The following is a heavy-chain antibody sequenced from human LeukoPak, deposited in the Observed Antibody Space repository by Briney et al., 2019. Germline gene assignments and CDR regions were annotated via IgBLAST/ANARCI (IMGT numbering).Heavy chain of an antibody. CDR2: IKEDGSDK. Sequence: GGSLRLSCSASGFIFRTYWMSWVRQAPEKGLEWVAHIKEDGSDKYYVDSVKGRFTISRDNSKNTLYLQMNSLRAEDTAVYYCAKIGVRDDSYDYWGQGTLVTVSS. D-gene: IGHD3-22*01. J-gene: IGHJ4*02. V-gene: IGHV3-7*01. CDR1: GFIFRTYW. CDR3: AKIGVRDDSYDY.